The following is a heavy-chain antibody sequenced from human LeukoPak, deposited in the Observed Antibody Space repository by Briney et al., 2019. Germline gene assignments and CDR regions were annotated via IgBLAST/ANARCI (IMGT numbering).Heavy chain of an antibody. CDR3: AKDRAAAGTADYFDY. J-gene: IGHJ4*02. D-gene: IGHD6-13*01. CDR1: GFTFSSYA. V-gene: IGHV3-23*01. Sequence: GRSLRLSCAASGFTFSSYAMHWVRQAPGKGLEWVSAISGSGGSTYYADSVKGRFTISRDNSKSTLFLQMNSLRVEDTAVYYCAKDRAAAGTADYFDYWGQGTLVTVSS. CDR2: ISGSGGST.